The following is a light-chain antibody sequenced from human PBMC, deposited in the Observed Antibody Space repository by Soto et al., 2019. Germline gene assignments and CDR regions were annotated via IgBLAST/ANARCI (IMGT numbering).Light chain of an antibody. CDR1: SSDVGGYNY. J-gene: IGLJ3*02. Sequence: QSVLTQPPSASGSPGQSVTISCTGTSSDVGGYNYVSWYQQNPGKAPKLMFYEVSKRPSGVPDRFSGSKSGNTASLTVSGLQTEDEADYYCTSYAGSDLWVFGGGTKVTVL. V-gene: IGLV2-8*01. CDR2: EVS. CDR3: TSYAGSDLWV.